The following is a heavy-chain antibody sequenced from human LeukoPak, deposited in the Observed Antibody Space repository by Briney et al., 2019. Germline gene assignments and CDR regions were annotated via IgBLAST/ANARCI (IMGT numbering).Heavy chain of an antibody. J-gene: IGHJ4*02. Sequence: ASVKVSCKASGYTFTGYYMPWVRQAPGQGLKWMGRINPNSGGTNYAQKFQGRVTMTRDTSISTAYMELSRLRSDDTAVYYCARGLNYYDSSGIDYWGQGTLVTVSS. V-gene: IGHV1-2*06. CDR2: INPNSGGT. CDR3: ARGLNYYDSSGIDY. D-gene: IGHD3-22*01. CDR1: GYTFTGYY.